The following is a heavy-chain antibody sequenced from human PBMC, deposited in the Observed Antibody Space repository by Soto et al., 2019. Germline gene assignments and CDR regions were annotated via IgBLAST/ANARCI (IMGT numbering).Heavy chain of an antibody. J-gene: IGHJ5*02. CDR1: GGTFSSYA. Sequence: QVQLVQSGAEVKKPGSSVKVSCKASGGTFSSYAISWVRQAPGQGLEWMGGIIPIFGTANYAQKFQGRVTITADESTRTAYMELSSLRSKDTAVYYCARRGDCGSGARAGNWFDPWGQGTLVTLSS. CDR2: IIPIFGTA. D-gene: IGHD3-10*01. V-gene: IGHV1-69*01. CDR3: ARRGDCGSGARAGNWFDP.